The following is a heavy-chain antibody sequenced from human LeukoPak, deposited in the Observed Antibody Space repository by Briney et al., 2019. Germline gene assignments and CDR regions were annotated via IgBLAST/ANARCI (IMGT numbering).Heavy chain of an antibody. D-gene: IGHD1-26*01. CDR2: INPNSGGT. CDR3: AIASGSYSQSYYYYYMDV. V-gene: IGHV1-2*02. J-gene: IGHJ6*03. CDR1: GYTFTGYH. Sequence: ASVKVSCKASGYTFTGYHMHWVRQAPGQGLEWMGWINPNSGGTNYAQKFQGRVTMTRDTSISTAYMELSSLRSEDTAVYYCAIASGSYSQSYYYYYMDVWGKGTTVTISS.